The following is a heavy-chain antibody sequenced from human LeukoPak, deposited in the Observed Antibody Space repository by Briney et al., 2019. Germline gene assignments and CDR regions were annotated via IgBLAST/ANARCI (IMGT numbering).Heavy chain of an antibody. CDR1: GGTFSSYA. Sequence: GASVKVSCKASGGTFSSYAISWVRQAPGQGLEWMGGIIPIFGTANYAQKFQGRVTITTDESTSTAYMELSSLRSEDTAVCYCAIIAGNWFDPWGQGTLVTVSS. CDR3: AIIAGNWFDP. V-gene: IGHV1-69*05. CDR2: IIPIFGTA. D-gene: IGHD6-13*01. J-gene: IGHJ5*02.